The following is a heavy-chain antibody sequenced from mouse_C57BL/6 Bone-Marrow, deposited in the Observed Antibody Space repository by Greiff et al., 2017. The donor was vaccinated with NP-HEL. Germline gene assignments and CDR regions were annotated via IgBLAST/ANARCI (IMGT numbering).Heavy chain of an antibody. D-gene: IGHD3-2*02. CDR3: ARQLSPYYYAMDY. V-gene: IGHV5-16*01. CDR1: GFTFSDYY. CDR2: INYDGSST. J-gene: IGHJ4*01. Sequence: EVKLMESEGGLVQPGRSMKLSCTASGFTFSDYYMAWVRQVPEKGLEWVANINYDGSSTYYLDSLKSRFIISRDNAKNILYLQMSSLKSEDTATYYCARQLSPYYYAMDYWGQGTSVTVSS.